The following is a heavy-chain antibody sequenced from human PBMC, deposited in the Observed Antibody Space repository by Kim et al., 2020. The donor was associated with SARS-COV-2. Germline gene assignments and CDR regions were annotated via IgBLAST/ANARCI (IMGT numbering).Heavy chain of an antibody. Sequence: GGSLRLSCAASGFTFINNAMTWVRQAPGKGLEWVSSITNRGDKTYYGDSVKGRFTISRDNSKNMVFLEMNSLRGEDAAVYYCVKDPRYCSSDACNLWGQG. J-gene: IGHJ1*01. V-gene: IGHV3-23*01. CDR2: ITNRGDKT. CDR1: GFTFINNA. D-gene: IGHD2-2*01. CDR3: VKDPRYCSSDACNL.